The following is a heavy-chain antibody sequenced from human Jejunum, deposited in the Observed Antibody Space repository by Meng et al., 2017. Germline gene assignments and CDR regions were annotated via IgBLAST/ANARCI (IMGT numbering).Heavy chain of an antibody. Sequence: ESGPGPLRPSATPSLLCSGSVGSASIAGYQWSWIRQPPGKGLEWLGYASTNYNPSLKSRVTISVDTSKNQFSLRLTSVTAADTAVYYCARDHMGSLDYWGQGILVTVSS. V-gene: IGHV4-61*08. CDR1: VGSASIAGYQ. CDR2: AST. CDR3: ARDHMGSLDY. J-gene: IGHJ4*02. D-gene: IGHD1-26*01.